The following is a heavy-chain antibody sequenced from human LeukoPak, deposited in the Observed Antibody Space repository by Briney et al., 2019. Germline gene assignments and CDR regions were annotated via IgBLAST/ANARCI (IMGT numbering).Heavy chain of an antibody. J-gene: IGHJ6*02. CDR2: IFSSGSS. D-gene: IGHD6-19*01. CDR3: ARGLVYSSGYYYGMDV. V-gene: IGHV4-4*07. CDR1: GGSVRNYY. Sequence: SETLSLTCTVSGGSVRNYYWSWIRQPAGKGLEWIGRIFSSGSSNYNPSLKSRVTMSVDTSKNQFSLKLSSVTAADTAVYYCARGLVYSSGYYYGMDVWGQGTTVTVSS.